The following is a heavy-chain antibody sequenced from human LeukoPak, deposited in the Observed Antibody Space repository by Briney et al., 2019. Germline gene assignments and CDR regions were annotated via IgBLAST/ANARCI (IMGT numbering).Heavy chain of an antibody. CDR2: ISGRSSYI. J-gene: IGHJ1*01. Sequence: RGSRSLSCAASGFTFSDYYMSWIRQAPGKGLEWVSYISGRSSYINYADSVKGRFTISRGNAKNSLYLQMNSLRAEDTAVYYCARLTNDYGEYGSEHWGQDTMVAAFS. D-gene: IGHD4-17*01. CDR1: GFTFSDYY. CDR3: ARLTNDYGEYGSEH. V-gene: IGHV3-11*03.